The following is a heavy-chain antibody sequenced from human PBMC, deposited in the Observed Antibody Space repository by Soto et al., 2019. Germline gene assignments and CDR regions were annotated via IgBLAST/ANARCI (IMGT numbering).Heavy chain of an antibody. CDR2: ISSSSSST. J-gene: IGHJ6*02. CDR3: ARDRGGGSTFGGTYGMDV. CDR1: GFIFRDFY. D-gene: IGHD3-16*01. V-gene: IGHV3-11*06. Sequence: GGSLRLSCAASGFIFRDFYMSWIRQVPGKGLEWLSKISSSSSSTDYADSVKGRFTISRDNAKNSLYLQMSSLRAEDTAVHYCARDRGGGSTFGGTYGMDVWGQGTTVTVSS.